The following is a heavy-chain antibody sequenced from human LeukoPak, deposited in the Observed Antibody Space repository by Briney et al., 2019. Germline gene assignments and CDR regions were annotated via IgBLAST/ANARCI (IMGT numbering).Heavy chain of an antibody. V-gene: IGHV1-2*02. J-gene: IGHJ3*02. CDR2: INPNSGGT. Sequence: ASVKVSCKASGYTFTGYYMHWVRQAPGQGLEWMGWINPNSGGTNYAQKFQGRVTMTRDTSISTAYMELSRLRSDDTAVYYCARNGMVVPAAMEAFDIWGQGTMVTVSS. CDR1: GYTFTGYY. CDR3: ARNGMVVPAAMEAFDI. D-gene: IGHD2-2*01.